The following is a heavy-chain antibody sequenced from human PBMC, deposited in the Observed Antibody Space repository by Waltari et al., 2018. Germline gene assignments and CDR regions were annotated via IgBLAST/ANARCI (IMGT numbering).Heavy chain of an antibody. Sequence: QVQLHQWGAGQLKPSETLSLTCAVSGESFLGYFCSWIRQSPGKGLEWLGSIHYSGSTNYHPTLESRLSLSVDTTKKRFSLSLTSVTAADAALYFCARYGEVPASYFFDYWGQGTLVTVSS. CDR3: ARYGEVPASYFFDY. J-gene: IGHJ4*01. D-gene: IGHD2-21*01. CDR2: IHYSGST. CDR1: GESFLGYF. V-gene: IGHV4-34*01.